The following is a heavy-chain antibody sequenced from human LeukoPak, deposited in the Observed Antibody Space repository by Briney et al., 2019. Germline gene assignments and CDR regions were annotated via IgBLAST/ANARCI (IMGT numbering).Heavy chain of an antibody. J-gene: IGHJ4*02. V-gene: IGHV3-30*18. D-gene: IGHD3-3*01. CDR1: GFTFSSYG. CDR2: ISYDGGNK. Sequence: GGSLRLSCAASGFTFSSYGMHWVRQAPGKGLEWVAVISYDGGNKYYADSVKGRFTISRDNSKNTLYLQMNSLRAEDTAVYYCAKLNYDFWSGYYGPDYWGQGTLVTVSS. CDR3: AKLNYDFWSGYYGPDY.